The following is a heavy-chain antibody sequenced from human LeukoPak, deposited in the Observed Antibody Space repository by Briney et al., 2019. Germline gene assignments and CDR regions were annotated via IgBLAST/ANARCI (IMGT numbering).Heavy chain of an antibody. V-gene: IGHV5-51*01. CDR1: GYSFTSYW. D-gene: IGHD6-13*01. CDR2: IYPGDSDT. CDR3: ASSIAAAGTPFNY. J-gene: IGHJ4*02. Sequence: GESLKISCKGSGYSFTSYWIGWVRQMPGKGLEWMGIIYPGDSDTRYSPSFQGQVTISADKSISTAYLQWSSLKASDTAMYYCASSIAAAGTPFNYWGQGTLVTVSS.